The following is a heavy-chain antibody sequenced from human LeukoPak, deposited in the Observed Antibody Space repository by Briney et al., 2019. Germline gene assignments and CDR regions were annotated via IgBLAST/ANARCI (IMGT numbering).Heavy chain of an antibody. D-gene: IGHD1-26*01. V-gene: IGHV3-30*03. CDR1: GFTFSGYG. CDR2: ISYDGSNK. J-gene: IGHJ4*02. CDR3: ATHLGSYFDY. Sequence: PGRSLRLSCAASGFTFSGYGMHWVRQAPGKGLEWVAVISYDGSNKYYADSVKGRFTISRDNSKNTLYLQMNSLRAEDTAVYYCATHLGSYFDYWGQGTLVTVSS.